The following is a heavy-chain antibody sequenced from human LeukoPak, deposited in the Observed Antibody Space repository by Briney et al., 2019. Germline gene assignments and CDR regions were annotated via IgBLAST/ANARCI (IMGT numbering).Heavy chain of an antibody. CDR3: AKETPEGVTFDY. J-gene: IGHJ4*02. V-gene: IGHV3-30*18. D-gene: IGHD5-18*01. Sequence: GGSLRLSCAASGFTFSSYGMHWVRQAPGKGLEWVAVISYDGSNKYYADSVKGRFTISRDNSKNTLYLQMNSLRAEDTAVYYCAKETPEGVTFDYWAQGTLVTVSS. CDR2: ISYDGSNK. CDR1: GFTFSSYG.